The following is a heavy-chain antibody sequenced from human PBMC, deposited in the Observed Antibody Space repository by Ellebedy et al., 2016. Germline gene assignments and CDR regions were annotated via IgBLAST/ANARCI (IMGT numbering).Heavy chain of an antibody. CDR3: AKASTYSSSRTRGFDY. CDR2: VSHDGSEK. V-gene: IGHV3-30*18. Sequence: GGSLRLXXAASGFMFSSFGMHWVRQTPAKGLESMAVVSHDGSEKYYADSVKGRFTISRDNAKNSLYLQMNSLRAEDTALYYCAKASTYSSSRTRGFDYWGQGTLVTVSS. J-gene: IGHJ4*02. CDR1: GFMFSSFG. D-gene: IGHD6-13*01.